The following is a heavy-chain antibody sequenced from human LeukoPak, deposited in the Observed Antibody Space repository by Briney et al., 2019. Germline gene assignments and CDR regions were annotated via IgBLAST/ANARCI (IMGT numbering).Heavy chain of an antibody. CDR2: INHSGST. J-gene: IGHJ5*02. CDR3: AREYYGSGSYYKAWFDP. Sequence: SETLSLTCDVYGGSFSGYYWSWIRQPPGKGLEWIGEINHSGSTNYNPSLKSRVTISVDTSKNQFSLKLSSVTAADTAVYYCAREYYGSGSYYKAWFDPWGQGTLVTVSS. CDR1: GGSFSGYY. V-gene: IGHV4-34*01. D-gene: IGHD3-10*01.